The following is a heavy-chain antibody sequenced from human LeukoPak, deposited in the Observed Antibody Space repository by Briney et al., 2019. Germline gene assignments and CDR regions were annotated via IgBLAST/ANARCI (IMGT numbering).Heavy chain of an antibody. CDR1: GFIFSNYA. D-gene: IGHD3-9*01. CDR3: AKWGDYDILTGYYVSDY. Sequence: GGSLRLSCAASGFIFSNYAMSWVRQAPGKGLEWVSAIVGSGATTLYADSVKGRFTISRDNSKNTLYLQMNSLRAEDTAVYYCAKWGDYDILTGYYVSDYWGQGTLVTVSS. J-gene: IGHJ4*02. V-gene: IGHV3-23*01. CDR2: IVGSGATT.